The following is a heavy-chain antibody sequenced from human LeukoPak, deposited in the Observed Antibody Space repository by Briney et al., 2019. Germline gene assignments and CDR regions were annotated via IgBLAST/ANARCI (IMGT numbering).Heavy chain of an antibody. V-gene: IGHV4-4*07. CDR1: GGSISSYY. Sequence: SETLSLTCTVSGGSISSYYWSWIRQPAGKGLEWIGRIYTSGSTNYNPSLKSRVTMSVDTSKNQFSLKLSSVTAADTAVYYCARAVLRYFDWLLSYGADLDYWGQGTLVTVSS. CDR3: ARAVLRYFDWLLSYGADLDY. D-gene: IGHD3-9*01. J-gene: IGHJ4*02. CDR2: IYTSGST.